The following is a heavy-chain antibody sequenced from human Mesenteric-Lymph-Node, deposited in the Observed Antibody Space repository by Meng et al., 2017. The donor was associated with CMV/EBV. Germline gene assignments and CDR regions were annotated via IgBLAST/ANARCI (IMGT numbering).Heavy chain of an antibody. J-gene: IGHJ4*02. V-gene: IGHV3-21*06. CDR3: ARDLKSVWPEPPYYDTSGYST. Sequence: GGSLRLSCAASGFIFDDCGMSWVRQAPGKGLEWVSSIGSTSRHIYYSDSVKGRFTISRDSAKNSVYLQMDSLRAKDTAVYFCARDLKSVWPEPPYYDTSGYSTWGQGTLVTVSS. D-gene: IGHD3-22*01. CDR2: IGSTSRHI. CDR1: GFIFDDCG.